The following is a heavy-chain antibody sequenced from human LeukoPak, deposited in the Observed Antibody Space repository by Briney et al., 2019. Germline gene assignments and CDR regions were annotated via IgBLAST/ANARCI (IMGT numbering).Heavy chain of an antibody. Sequence: GGSLRLSCAASGFTFSRDWMHWGRQAPGKGLVGVSRMNSDGSTTNYADSVKSRFTISRDNSQNTLYLQMNSLRAEDTAVYYCVRALMGTSDHWGQGSLVTVSS. CDR2: MNSDGSTT. V-gene: IGHV3-74*01. D-gene: IGHD7-27*01. J-gene: IGHJ4*02. CDR1: GFTFSRDW. CDR3: VRALMGTSDH.